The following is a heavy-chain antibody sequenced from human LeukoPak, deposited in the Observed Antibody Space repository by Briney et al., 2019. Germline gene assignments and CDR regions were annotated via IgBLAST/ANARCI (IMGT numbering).Heavy chain of an antibody. Sequence: SETLSLTCAVYGGSFSGYYWSWIRQPPGKVLEWIGEINHSGSTNYNPSLKSRVTISVDTSKNQFSLKLSSVTAADTAVYYCARHLIGYCGGGTCYASHFFQYWGQGTLVTVSS. J-gene: IGHJ4*02. CDR3: ARHLIGYCGGGTCYASHFFQY. D-gene: IGHD2-15*01. CDR1: GGSFSGYY. CDR2: INHSGST. V-gene: IGHV4-34*01.